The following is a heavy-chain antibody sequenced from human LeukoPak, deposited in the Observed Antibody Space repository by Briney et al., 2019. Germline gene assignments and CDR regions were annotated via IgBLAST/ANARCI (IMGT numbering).Heavy chain of an antibody. CDR3: AAVSNGGWYYFDY. J-gene: IGHJ4*02. D-gene: IGHD6-19*01. Sequence: SVKVSSKASGFTFTSSAMQWVRQARGQRLEWIGWIVVGSGNTNYAQKFQERVTITRDMSTSTAYMELSSLRSEDTAVYYCAAVSNGGWYYFDYWGQGTLVTVSS. V-gene: IGHV1-58*02. CDR1: GFTFTSSA. CDR2: IVVGSGNT.